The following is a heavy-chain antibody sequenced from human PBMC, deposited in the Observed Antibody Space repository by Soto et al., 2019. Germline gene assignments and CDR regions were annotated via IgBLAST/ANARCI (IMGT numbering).Heavy chain of an antibody. Sequence: VQLVASGGGVVQHGRSLRLSCAASGFTFSSYAMHWERQAPGKGMEWVAVISNDGSNKYYADSVKGRFTISRYNSKNTVSLQMYSLRAEATAVYYCARAPWKYSSGLDGGMDVGGQGTTVTVSS. CDR1: GFTFSSYA. CDR3: ARAPWKYSSGLDGGMDV. D-gene: IGHD6-19*01. J-gene: IGHJ6*02. CDR2: ISNDGSNK. V-gene: IGHV3-30-3*01.